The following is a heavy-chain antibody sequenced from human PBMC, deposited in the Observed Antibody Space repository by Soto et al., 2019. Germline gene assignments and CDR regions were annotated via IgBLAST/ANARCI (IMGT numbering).Heavy chain of an antibody. D-gene: IGHD2-15*01. V-gene: IGHV4-39*07. CDR2: IYYSGST. Sequence: ETLSLTCTVSGGSISSSSYYWGWIRQPPGKGLEWIGSIYYSGSTYYNPSLKSRVTISVDTSKNQFSLKLSSVTAADTAVYYCARDQHGSYYYGMDVWGQGTTVTVSS. J-gene: IGHJ6*02. CDR1: GGSISSSSYY. CDR3: ARDQHGSYYYGMDV.